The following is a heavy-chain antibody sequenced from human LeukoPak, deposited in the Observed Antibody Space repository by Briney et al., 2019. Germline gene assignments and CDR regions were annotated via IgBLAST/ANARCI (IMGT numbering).Heavy chain of an antibody. CDR2: INHSGST. D-gene: IGHD5-24*01. J-gene: IGHJ3*02. V-gene: IGHV4-34*01. CDR3: ARGIRDGYNYRNAFDI. CDR1: GGSFSGYY. Sequence: SETLSLTCAVYGGSFSGYYWSWIRQPPGKGLEWIGEINHSGSTNYNPSLKSRVTISVDTSKNQFSLKLSPVTAADTAVYYCARGIRDGYNYRNAFDIWGQGTMVTVSS.